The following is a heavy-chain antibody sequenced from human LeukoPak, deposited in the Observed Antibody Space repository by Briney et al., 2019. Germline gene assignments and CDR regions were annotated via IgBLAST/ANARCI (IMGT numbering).Heavy chain of an antibody. J-gene: IGHJ4*02. Sequence: GGSLTLSCAPSAFTFTSYGMHWVRQAPGNGLEWVAFIRYDGSNKYYAESVKGRFTISRDNSKNTLYLQMNSLRAEDTAVYYCAKDQTAMVMAYWGQGTLVTVSS. CDR1: AFTFTSYG. CDR2: IRYDGSNK. D-gene: IGHD5-18*01. V-gene: IGHV3-30*02. CDR3: AKDQTAMVMAY.